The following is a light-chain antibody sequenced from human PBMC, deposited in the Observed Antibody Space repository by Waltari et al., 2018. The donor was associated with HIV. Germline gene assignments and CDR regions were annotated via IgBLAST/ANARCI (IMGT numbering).Light chain of an antibody. CDR3: YSYAGSLL. J-gene: IGLJ2*01. V-gene: IGLV2-11*01. Sequence: QSALTQPRSVSGSPGQSVTISCTGSSSDVGGYNYVSWYQQHPTKAPKLIIYDVSERPSGVPDSFSGSKSGNRASLTISGLQAEDEADYYCYSYAGSLLFGGGTKLTVL. CDR1: SSDVGGYNY. CDR2: DVS.